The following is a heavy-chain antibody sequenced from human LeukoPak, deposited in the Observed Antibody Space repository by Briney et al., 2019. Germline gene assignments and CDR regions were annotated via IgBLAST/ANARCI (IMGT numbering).Heavy chain of an antibody. D-gene: IGHD2-21*02. J-gene: IGHJ4*02. V-gene: IGHV4-34*01. CDR2: INHSGST. Sequence: SETLSLTCAVYGGSFSPYYWSRIRQPPGKGLEWIGEINHSGSTNYNPSLKSRVTISVDTSKNQFSLRLSSVTAADTAVYYCARGGFYCGGDCYVDYWGQGTLVTVSS. CDR3: ARGGFYCGGDCYVDY. CDR1: GGSFSPYY.